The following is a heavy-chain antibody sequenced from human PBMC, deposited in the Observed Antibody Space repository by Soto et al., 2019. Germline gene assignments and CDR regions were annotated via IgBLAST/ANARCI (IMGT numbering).Heavy chain of an antibody. CDR1: GFTFTSSA. CDR3: ARDLRYYHDRSVFPNLDY. CDR2: ISTTSGTI. D-gene: IGHD3-22*01. V-gene: IGHV3-48*02. J-gene: IGHJ4*02. Sequence: PGGSLRLSCAASGFTFTSSAMNWVRQAPGKGLEWVSYISTTSGTIYYADSVKGRFTISRDNAKNSLYLQMNSLRDEDTAVYYCARDLRYYHDRSVFPNLDYWGQGTQVTVSS.